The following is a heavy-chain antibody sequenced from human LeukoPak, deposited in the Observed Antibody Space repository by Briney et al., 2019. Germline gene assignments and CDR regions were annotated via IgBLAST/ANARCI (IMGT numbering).Heavy chain of an antibody. CDR3: AKEWVLRYFDWSHDAFDI. J-gene: IGHJ3*02. CDR2: ISYDGSNK. V-gene: IGHV3-30*18. Sequence: PGGSLRLSCAASGFTFSSYGMHWVRQAPGKGLEWVAVISYDGSNKYYADSVKGRFTISRDNSKNTLYLQMNSLRAEDTAVYYCAKEWVLRYFDWSHDAFDIWGQGTMVTVSS. CDR1: GFTFSSYG. D-gene: IGHD3-9*01.